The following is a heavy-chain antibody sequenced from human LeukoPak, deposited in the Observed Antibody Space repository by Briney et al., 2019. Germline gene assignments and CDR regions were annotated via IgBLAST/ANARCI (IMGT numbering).Heavy chain of an antibody. CDR2: LSYEGSNK. Sequence: GGSLRLSCAASGVTFSGYGIHWVRQAPGKGLEWVAFLSYEGSNKLYADSVKGRFTISRDNSENTLHLQMNSLKDEDTAVYYCARGLYKNGWYYFDYWGQGTLVTVSS. V-gene: IGHV3-33*01. J-gene: IGHJ4*02. D-gene: IGHD6-19*01. CDR1: GVTFSGYG. CDR3: ARGLYKNGWYYFDY.